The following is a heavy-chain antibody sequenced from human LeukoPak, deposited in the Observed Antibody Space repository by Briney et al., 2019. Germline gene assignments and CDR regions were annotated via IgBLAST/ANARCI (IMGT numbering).Heavy chain of an antibody. D-gene: IGHD4-23*01. J-gene: IGHJ3*02. CDR1: GFTFSSNW. V-gene: IGHV3-7*05. Sequence: GGSLRLSCAASGFTFSSNWMSWVRQAPGKGLEWVAIIKQDGSEEYYVDSVKGRFTISRDNAKTSLYLQMNSMRSEETALYYCARGLGVNGLALDIWGQGTMVTVSS. CDR2: IKQDGSEE. CDR3: ARGLGVNGLALDI.